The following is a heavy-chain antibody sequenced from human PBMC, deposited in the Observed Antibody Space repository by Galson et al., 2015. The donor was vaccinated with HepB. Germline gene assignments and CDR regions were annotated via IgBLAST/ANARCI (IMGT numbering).Heavy chain of an antibody. V-gene: IGHV3-48*01. CDR1: GLTFVSYS. CDR2: ISSGGTR. Sequence: SLRLSCAPSGLTFVSYSMNWVRQAPGKGPEWVAYISSGGTRYYADSVKGRFIISRDNARNSLFLHMTRLRAEDTTVYYCARNPASYDYFSMDVWGQGTTVIVSS. J-gene: IGHJ6*02. CDR3: ARNPASYDYFSMDV.